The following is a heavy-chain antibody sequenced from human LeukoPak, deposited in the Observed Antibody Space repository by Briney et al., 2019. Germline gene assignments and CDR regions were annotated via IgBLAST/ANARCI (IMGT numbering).Heavy chain of an antibody. J-gene: IGHJ3*02. CDR2: LYTSGST. D-gene: IGHD1-1*01. CDR3: ASHGYNDAFDI. V-gene: IGHV4-4*07. CDR1: GGSISNYY. Sequence: PSETLSLTCTVSGGSISNYYWSWIRQPAGKGLEWIGRLYTSGSTNYNPSLKSRVTVSVDTSKNQFSLKLSSVTAADTAVYYCASHGYNDAFDIWGQGTMVTVSS.